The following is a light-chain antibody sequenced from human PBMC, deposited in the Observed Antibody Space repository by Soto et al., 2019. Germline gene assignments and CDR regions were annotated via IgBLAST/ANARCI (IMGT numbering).Light chain of an antibody. J-gene: IGKJ4*01. CDR3: XQYXNWPPLT. CDR2: GAF. V-gene: IGKV3-15*01. Sequence: EIVMTQSPATLSVSPXXTXTXXXXASQSVTYNLAWYQQKPGQGPRLLIYGAFTRATGIPARFSGSGSGTEFTLTISSLQSEDXAVYYCXQYXNWPPLTFGGGTKVEIK. CDR1: QSVTYN.